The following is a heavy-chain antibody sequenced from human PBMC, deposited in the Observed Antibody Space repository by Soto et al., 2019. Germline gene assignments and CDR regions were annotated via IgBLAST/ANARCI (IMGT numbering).Heavy chain of an antibody. CDR3: AAPKYYDILTGYPRSYYYYGMDV. V-gene: IGHV1-58*01. J-gene: IGHJ6*02. Sequence: SVKVSCKASGFTFTSSAVQWVRQARGQRLEWIGWIVVGSGNTNYAQKFQERVTITRDMSTSTAYMELSSLRSEDTAVYYCAAPKYYDILTGYPRSYYYYGMDVWGQGTTVTVSS. D-gene: IGHD3-9*01. CDR2: IVVGSGNT. CDR1: GFTFTSSA.